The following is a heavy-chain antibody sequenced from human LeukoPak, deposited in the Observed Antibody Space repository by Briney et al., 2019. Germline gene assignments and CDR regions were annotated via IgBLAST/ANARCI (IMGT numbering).Heavy chain of an antibody. D-gene: IGHD3-10*01. Sequence: SETLSLTCTVSGYSISSGCYWGWIRQPPGKGLEWIGSIYHSGSTYYNPSLKSRVTISVDTSKNQFSLKLSSVTAADTAVYYCARTTMVRGTYYMDVWGKGTTVTISS. V-gene: IGHV4-38-2*02. CDR1: GYSISSGCY. CDR3: ARTTMVRGTYYMDV. J-gene: IGHJ6*03. CDR2: IYHSGST.